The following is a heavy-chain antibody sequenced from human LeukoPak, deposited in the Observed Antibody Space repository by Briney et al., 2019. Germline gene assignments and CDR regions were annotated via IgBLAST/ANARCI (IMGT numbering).Heavy chain of an antibody. CDR3: ARDHVVTAMYAFDI. CDR2: ISTSSSYI. D-gene: IGHD2-21*02. Sequence: GGSLRLSCAASGFTFSSYSMNWVRQAPGKGLEWVSSISTSSSYIYYADSVKGRFTISGDNAKNSLYLQMNSLRAEDTAVYYCARDHVVTAMYAFDIWGQGTMVTVSS. J-gene: IGHJ3*02. CDR1: GFTFSSYS. V-gene: IGHV3-21*01.